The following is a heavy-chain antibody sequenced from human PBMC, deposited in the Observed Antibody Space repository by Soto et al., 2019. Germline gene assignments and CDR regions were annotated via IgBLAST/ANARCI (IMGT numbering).Heavy chain of an antibody. D-gene: IGHD3-3*01. V-gene: IGHV1-2*02. CDR2: INPATGAA. J-gene: IGHJ3*02. Sequence: QLHLVQSGAVVKKPGASVTVSCSASGYPVTAYYMHWVRQAPGRGLEWMGGINPATGAAKYTQTFQGRVTMTRDTSASTVFIEPSGLTSGDTGVFYCARGGGVGVAGSAAFDMRGQGTLVTVSS. CDR1: GYPVTAYY. CDR3: ARGGGVGVAGSAAFDM.